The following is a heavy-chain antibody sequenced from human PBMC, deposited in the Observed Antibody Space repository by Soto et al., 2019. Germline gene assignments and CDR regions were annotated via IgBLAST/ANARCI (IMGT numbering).Heavy chain of an antibody. CDR1: GGTLSSYA. CDR3: ARDRSGYDSGAQYYYGMDV. Sequence: SVKVSCKASGGTLSSYAISWVRQAPGQGLEWIGGIITIFGTANYAQKFQGRATITADKSTRTAYMELSSLRAEDTAVYYCARDRSGYDSGAQYYYGMDVGGQGATVTVYS. CDR2: IITIFGTA. D-gene: IGHD5-12*01. J-gene: IGHJ6*02. V-gene: IGHV1-69*06.